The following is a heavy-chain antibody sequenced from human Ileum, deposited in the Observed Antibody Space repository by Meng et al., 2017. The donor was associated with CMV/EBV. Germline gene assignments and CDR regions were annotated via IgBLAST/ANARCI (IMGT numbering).Heavy chain of an antibody. CDR3: ARGTEGFLEWSFDY. CDR1: GDSIRSTSYY. Sequence: QVQLEESGPDLVKPSRTLSLPCSVSGDSIRSTSYYWGWIRQPPGKGLEWIANIFYSGNTFYNPSLKSRVTMSLDTSEKQFSLKLTSVTAADTAVYYCARGTEGFLEWSFDYWGQGILVTVSS. J-gene: IGHJ4*02. CDR2: IFYSGNT. D-gene: IGHD3-3*01. V-gene: IGHV4-39*07.